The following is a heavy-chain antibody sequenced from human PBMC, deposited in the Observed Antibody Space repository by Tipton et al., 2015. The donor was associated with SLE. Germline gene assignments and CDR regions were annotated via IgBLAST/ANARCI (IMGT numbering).Heavy chain of an antibody. CDR3: AGQYYDFWSPTRGYMDV. CDR2: IHYSGST. CDR1: GGSISSYN. V-gene: IGHV4-59*07. Sequence: TLSLTCTVSGGSISSYNWSWIRRPPGKGLEWMGFIHYSGSTNTNPSLTSRVTITVDTSKNQFSLKLSSMTAADAAVYYCAGQYYDFWSPTRGYMDVWGKGSPVTDAS. D-gene: IGHD3-3*01. J-gene: IGHJ6*03.